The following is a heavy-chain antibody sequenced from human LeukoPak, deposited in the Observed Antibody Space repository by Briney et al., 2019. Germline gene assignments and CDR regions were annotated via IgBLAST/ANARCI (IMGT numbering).Heavy chain of an antibody. Sequence: ASVKVSCKASGYTFTSYDINWVRQATGQGLEWMGWMNPNSGNTGYAQKFQGRVTMTRNTSISTAYMELSSLRSEDMAVYYCARDGEWFGELSYYYYMDVWGKGTTVTVSS. CDR2: MNPNSGNT. D-gene: IGHD3-10*01. V-gene: IGHV1-8*01. CDR3: ARDGEWFGELSYYYYMDV. CDR1: GYTFTSYD. J-gene: IGHJ6*03.